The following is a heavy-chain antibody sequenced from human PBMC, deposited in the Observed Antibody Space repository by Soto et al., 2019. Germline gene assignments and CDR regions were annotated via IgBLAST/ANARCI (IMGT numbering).Heavy chain of an antibody. Sequence: EVQLLDSGGGLVQPGGSLRLSCAASGLTFSNYAMYWVRLAPGKGLEWVSTIVGSGVVTYYAGSVKGRFTISRDNSKRTLYLQMNRLGAEDAAVYGGASTVLGRYGDPSAFDYWGQGTLVAVSS. D-gene: IGHD4-17*01. CDR2: IVGSGVVT. J-gene: IGHJ4*02. V-gene: IGHV3-23*01. CDR1: GLTFSNYA. CDR3: ASTVLGRYGDPSAFDY.